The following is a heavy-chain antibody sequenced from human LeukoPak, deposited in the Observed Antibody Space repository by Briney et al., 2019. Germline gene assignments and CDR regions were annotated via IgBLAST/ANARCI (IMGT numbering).Heavy chain of an antibody. CDR2: IYYSGST. CDR3: ASNPEGGSSSGWSDY. D-gene: IGHD6-6*01. V-gene: IGHV4-39*01. CDR1: GGSISSSSYY. J-gene: IGHJ4*02. Sequence: PSETLSLTCTVSGGSISSSSYYWGWIRQPPGKGLEWIGSIYYSGSTYYNPSLKSRVTISVDTSKNQFSLKLSSVTAADTAVYYCASNPEGGSSSGWSDYWGQGTLVTVSS.